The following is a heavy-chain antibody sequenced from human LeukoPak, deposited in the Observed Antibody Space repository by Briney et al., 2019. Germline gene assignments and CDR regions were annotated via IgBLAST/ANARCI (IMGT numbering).Heavy chain of an antibody. CDR3: ARGYSYGTHFDY. Sequence: GASVKVSCKASGGTFSSYAFSWVRQAPGQGLEWMGRIIPIFGTANYAQKFQGRVTITTDESTSTAYMELSSLRSEDTAVYYCARGYSYGTHFDYWGQGTLVTVSS. CDR2: IIPIFGTA. J-gene: IGHJ4*02. D-gene: IGHD5-18*01. V-gene: IGHV1-69*05. CDR1: GGTFSSYA.